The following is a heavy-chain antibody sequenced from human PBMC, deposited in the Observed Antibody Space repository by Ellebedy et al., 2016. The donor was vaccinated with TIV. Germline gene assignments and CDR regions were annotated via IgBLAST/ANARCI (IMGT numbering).Heavy chain of an antibody. Sequence: ASVKVSCKASGYTFTSYDINWVRQAPGQGLEWMGWISAYNGNTNYAQKLQGRVTMTTDTSTSTAYMELRSLRSDDTAVYYCARTYGSGSSFSHYFDLWGRGTLVTVSS. V-gene: IGHV1-18*01. CDR3: ARTYGSGSSFSHYFDL. CDR1: GYTFTSYD. CDR2: ISAYNGNT. J-gene: IGHJ2*01. D-gene: IGHD3-10*01.